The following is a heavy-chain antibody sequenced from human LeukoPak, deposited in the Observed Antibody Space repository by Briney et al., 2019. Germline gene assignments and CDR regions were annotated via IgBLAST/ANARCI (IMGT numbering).Heavy chain of an antibody. CDR2: IYYSGST. Sequence: KPSETLSLTCTVSGGSISSYYWSWIRQPPGKGLEWIGYIYYSGSTNYNPSLKSRVTISVDTSKNQFSLKLSSVTAADTALYYCARNPGPYTPADYWGQGTLVTVSS. D-gene: IGHD2-2*02. J-gene: IGHJ4*02. V-gene: IGHV4-59*01. CDR1: GGSISSYY. CDR3: ARNPGPYTPADY.